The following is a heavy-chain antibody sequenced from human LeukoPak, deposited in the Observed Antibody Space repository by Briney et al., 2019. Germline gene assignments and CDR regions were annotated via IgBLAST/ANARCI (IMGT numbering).Heavy chain of an antibody. CDR2: ISGSGGST. CDR3: AELGITMIGGV. J-gene: IGHJ6*04. Sequence: RGSLRLSCAASGFTFSSYGMSWVRQAPGKGLEWVSAISGSGGSTYYADSVKGRFTISRDNAKNSLYLQMNSLRAEDTAVYYCAELGITMIGGVWGKGTTVTISS. CDR1: GFTFSSYG. D-gene: IGHD3-10*02. V-gene: IGHV3-23*01.